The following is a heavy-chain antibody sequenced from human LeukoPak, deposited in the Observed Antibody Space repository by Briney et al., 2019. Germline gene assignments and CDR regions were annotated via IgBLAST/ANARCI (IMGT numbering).Heavy chain of an antibody. Sequence: EASVKVSCKASGYTFTGYYMHWVRQAPGQGLEWMGRINPNSGGTNYAQKFQGRVTMTRDTSISTAYMELSRLRSDDTAVYYCARAHYDILTGYYPNYFDYWGQGTLVTVSS. CDR2: INPNSGGT. CDR1: GYTFTGYY. V-gene: IGHV1-2*06. CDR3: ARAHYDILTGYYPNYFDY. D-gene: IGHD3-9*01. J-gene: IGHJ4*02.